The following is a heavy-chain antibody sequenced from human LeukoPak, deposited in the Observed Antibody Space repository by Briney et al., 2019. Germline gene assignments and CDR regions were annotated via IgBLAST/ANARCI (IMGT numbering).Heavy chain of an antibody. V-gene: IGHV3-33*01. D-gene: IGHD2-2*02. J-gene: IGHJ5*02. Sequence: PGRSLRLSCAASGFTFSSYGTHWVRQAPGKGLEWVAVIWYDGSNKYYADSVKGRFTISRDNSKNTLYLQMNSLRAEDTAVYYCARDPGRASINWFDPWGQGTLVTVSS. CDR3: ARDPGRASINWFDP. CDR2: IWYDGSNK. CDR1: GFTFSSYG.